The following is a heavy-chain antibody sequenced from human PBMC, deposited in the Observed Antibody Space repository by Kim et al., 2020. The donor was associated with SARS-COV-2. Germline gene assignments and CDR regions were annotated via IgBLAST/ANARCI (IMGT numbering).Heavy chain of an antibody. D-gene: IGHD3-10*01. CDR3: ARPSLSQGAAVHY. CDR1: GYSFISYR. V-gene: IGHV5-51*01. Sequence: GESLKISCKASGYSFISYRIGWVRQMAGKGLEWMGTINPADSTIIYSPSFEGQVTISVDKSITTASLQWNSLKASDTAMYYCARPSLSQGAAVHYWGQGTLVTVSS. J-gene: IGHJ4*02. CDR2: INPADSTI.